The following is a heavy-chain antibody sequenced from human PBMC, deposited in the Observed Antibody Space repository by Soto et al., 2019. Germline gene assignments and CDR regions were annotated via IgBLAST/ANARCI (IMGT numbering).Heavy chain of an antibody. V-gene: IGHV3-30*18. CDR2: ISYDGSKK. CDR1: GFSFSNNG. D-gene: IGHD3-3*01. Sequence: PGGSLRLSCAASGFSFSNNGMHWVRQAPGKGLEWVAIISYDGSKKYYAGSVKGRFTISRDNSKNTLYLQVNSLRVEDTAIYHCAKDRVESGLGEIDYWGQGTLVTVSS. CDR3: AKDRVESGLGEIDY. J-gene: IGHJ4*02.